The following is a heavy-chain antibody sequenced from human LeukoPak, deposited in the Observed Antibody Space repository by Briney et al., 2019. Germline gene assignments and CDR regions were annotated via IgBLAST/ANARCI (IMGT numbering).Heavy chain of an antibody. J-gene: IGHJ4*02. CDR3: AKARDGYFDY. CDR2: IWYDGSNK. Sequence: GRSLRLSCAASGFSFSNYGMNWVRQAPGKGLEWMAVIWYDGSNKYYADSVKGRFTISRDNSKNTLYLQMNSLRAEDTAVYYCAKARDGYFDYWGQGTLVTVSS. V-gene: IGHV3-33*06. D-gene: IGHD5-24*01. CDR1: GFSFSNYG.